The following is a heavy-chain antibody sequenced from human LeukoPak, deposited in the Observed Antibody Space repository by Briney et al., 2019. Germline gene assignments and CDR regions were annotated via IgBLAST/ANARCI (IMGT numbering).Heavy chain of an antibody. D-gene: IGHD3-3*01. CDR3: ARVGYYDFWSGYLDY. V-gene: IGHV1-46*03. CDR2: INPSGGST. Sequence: ASVKVSXKASGYTFTSYYMHWVRQAPGQGLEWMGIINPSGGSTSYAQKFQGRVTMTRDTSTSTVYMELSSLRSEDTAVYYCARVGYYDFWSGYLDYWGQGTLVTVSS. J-gene: IGHJ4*02. CDR1: GYTFTSYY.